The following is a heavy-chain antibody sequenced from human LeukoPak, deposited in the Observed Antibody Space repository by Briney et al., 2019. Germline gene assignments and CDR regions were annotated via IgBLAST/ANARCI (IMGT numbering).Heavy chain of an antibody. CDR1: GVSISSSSYY. CDR2: IYYSGST. V-gene: IGHV4-39*01. Sequence: SETLSLTCTVSGVSISSSSYYWGWIRQPPGKGLEWIGSIYYSGSTYYNPSLKSRVTISGDTSKNQFSLKLSSVTAADTAVYYCARRRITMIAMRAFDIWGQGAMVTVSS. CDR3: ARRRITMIAMRAFDI. J-gene: IGHJ3*02. D-gene: IGHD3-22*01.